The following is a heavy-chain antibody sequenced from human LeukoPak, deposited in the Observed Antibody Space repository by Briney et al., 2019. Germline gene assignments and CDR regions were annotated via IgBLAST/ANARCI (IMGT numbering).Heavy chain of an antibody. Sequence: ASVKVSCKGSGYTLTELSMHWVRQAPGKGLEWMGGFDPEDGETIYAQKFQGRVTMTEDTSTDTAYMELSSLRSEDTAVYYCETEGWLRFTGGYDYWGQGTLLTVSS. CDR3: ETEGWLRFTGGYDY. CDR2: FDPEDGET. J-gene: IGHJ4*02. V-gene: IGHV1-24*01. D-gene: IGHD5-12*01. CDR1: GYTLTELS.